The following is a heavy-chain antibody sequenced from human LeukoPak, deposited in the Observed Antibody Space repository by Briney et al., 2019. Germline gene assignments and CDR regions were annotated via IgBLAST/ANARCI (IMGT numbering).Heavy chain of an antibody. CDR1: GFTFSSYG. Sequence: GGSLRLSCAASGFTFSSYGMHWVRQAPGKGLEWVAVIWYDGSNKYYADSVKGRFTISRDNSKNTLYLQMNSLRAEDTAVYYCARTNGSGSQWVDYWGQGALVTVSS. J-gene: IGHJ4*02. V-gene: IGHV3-33*01. CDR2: IWYDGSNK. CDR3: ARTNGSGSQWVDY. D-gene: IGHD3-10*01.